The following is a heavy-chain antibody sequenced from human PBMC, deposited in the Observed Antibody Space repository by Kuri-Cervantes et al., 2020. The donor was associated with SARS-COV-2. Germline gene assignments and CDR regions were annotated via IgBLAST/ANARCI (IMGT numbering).Heavy chain of an antibody. CDR2: ISSSGSTI. J-gene: IGHJ4*02. Sequence: GGSLRLSCAASGFTFSSYEMNWVRQAPGRGLEWVSYISSSGSTIYYADSVKGRFTISRDNAKNSLYLQMSSLRVEDTAVYYCTRMSSGGSPDYWGQGTLVTVS. CDR1: GFTFSSYE. D-gene: IGHD2-15*01. V-gene: IGHV3-48*03. CDR3: TRMSSGGSPDY.